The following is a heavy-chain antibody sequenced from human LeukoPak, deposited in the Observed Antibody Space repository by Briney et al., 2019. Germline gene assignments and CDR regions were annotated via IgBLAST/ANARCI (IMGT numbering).Heavy chain of an antibody. J-gene: IGHJ4*02. Sequence: GGSLRLSCAASGFTFSRNWMSWVRQAPGKGLEWVSAISGSGGSTYYADSVKGRFTISRDNSKNTLYLQMNSLRAEDTAVYYCAKVYDSSGYYHFDYWGQGTLVTVSS. D-gene: IGHD3-22*01. CDR2: ISGSGGST. CDR1: GFTFSRNW. V-gene: IGHV3-23*01. CDR3: AKVYDSSGYYHFDY.